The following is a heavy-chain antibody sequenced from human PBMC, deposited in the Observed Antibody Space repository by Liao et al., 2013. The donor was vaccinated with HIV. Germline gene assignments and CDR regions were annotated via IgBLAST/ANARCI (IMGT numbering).Heavy chain of an antibody. J-gene: IGHJ6*03. Sequence: QVHLQQWGAGLLKPSETLSLTCAVYGGSFSGYYWSWIRQPPGKGLEWIGEINHSGSTNYNPSLKSRVTISVDTSKNQFSLKLSSVTAADTAVYYCARGTTMVRGVMDVWGKGTTVTVSS. D-gene: IGHD3-10*01. CDR1: GGSFSGYY. CDR3: ARGTTMVRGVMDV. V-gene: IGHV4-34*01. CDR2: INHSGST.